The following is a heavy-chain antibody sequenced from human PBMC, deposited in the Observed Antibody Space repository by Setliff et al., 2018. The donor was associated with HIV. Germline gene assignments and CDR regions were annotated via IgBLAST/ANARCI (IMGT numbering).Heavy chain of an antibody. Sequence: GESLKISCKGSGYSFITYWIGWVRQRPGKGLEWVGIMNPDGSNTRYSPSFQGQVTISVDESISTAYLQWSSLKASDTAFYYCARFYGSYDVGGFDIWGQGTKVTVSS. CDR3: ARFYGSYDVGGFDI. D-gene: IGHD3-16*01. J-gene: IGHJ3*02. CDR1: GYSFITYW. V-gene: IGHV5-51*01. CDR2: MNPDGSNT.